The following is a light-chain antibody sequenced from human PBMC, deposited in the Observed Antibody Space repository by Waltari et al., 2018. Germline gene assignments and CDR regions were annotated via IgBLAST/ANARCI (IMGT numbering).Light chain of an antibody. Sequence: DIVMTQSPDCLAMPLGERATINCKSNQSLLFSSNNKNHLAWYQQKTGQPPKLLIYWASTRESGVPDRFSGSGSGTDFTLTITSLQTEDVAVYYCQQYYRSPSLTFGGGTKVEIK. CDR1: QSLLFSSNNKNH. CDR2: WAS. J-gene: IGKJ4*01. CDR3: QQYYRSPSLT. V-gene: IGKV4-1*01.